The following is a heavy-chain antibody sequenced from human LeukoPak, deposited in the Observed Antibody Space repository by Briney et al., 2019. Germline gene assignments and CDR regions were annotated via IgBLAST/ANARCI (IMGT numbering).Heavy chain of an antibody. J-gene: IGHJ3*02. Sequence: PGGSLRLSCAASGFTFDDYGMSWVRQAPGKGLEWVSGISWNSGSIGYADSVKGRFTISRDNAKNSLYLQMNSLRAEDMALYYCAKDLKSGYPTYDAFDIWGQGTMVTVSS. CDR2: ISWNSGSI. D-gene: IGHD3-3*01. CDR3: AKDLKSGYPTYDAFDI. CDR1: GFTFDDYG. V-gene: IGHV3-9*03.